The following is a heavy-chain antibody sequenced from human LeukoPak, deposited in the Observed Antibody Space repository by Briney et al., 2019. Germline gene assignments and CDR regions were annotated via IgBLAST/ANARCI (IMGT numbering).Heavy chain of an antibody. CDR3: AKVVSGHGSTMLDY. Sequence: PGGSLRLSCAASGFTFSSYAMSWVRQAPGKGLEWVSAISGSGGSTYYADSVKGRFTISRDNSKNTLYLQMNSLRAEDTAVYYCAKVVSGHGSTMLDYWGQGTLVTVSS. CDR2: ISGSGGST. J-gene: IGHJ4*02. V-gene: IGHV3-23*01. D-gene: IGHD2-2*01. CDR1: GFTFSSYA.